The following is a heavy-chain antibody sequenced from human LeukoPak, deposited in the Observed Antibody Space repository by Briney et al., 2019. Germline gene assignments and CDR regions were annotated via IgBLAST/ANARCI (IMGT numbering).Heavy chain of an antibody. D-gene: IGHD3-10*01. CDR3: ARRGKVYYYYYMDV. CDR2: INHSGST. Sequence: SETLSLTCAVYGGSFSGYYWSWIRQPPGKGLEWIGEINHSGSTNYNPSLKSRVTISVDTSKDQFSLKLSSVTAADTAVYYCARRGKVYYYYYMDVWGKGTTVTISS. J-gene: IGHJ6*03. V-gene: IGHV4-34*01. CDR1: GGSFSGYY.